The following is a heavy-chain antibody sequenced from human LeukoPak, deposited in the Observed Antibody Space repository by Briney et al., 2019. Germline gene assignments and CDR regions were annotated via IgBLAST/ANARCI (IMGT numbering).Heavy chain of an antibody. D-gene: IGHD6-19*01. CDR1: GGSISSYY. J-gene: IGHJ4*02. CDR3: ARAKYSSGWQYYFDY. CDR2: IYTSGST. Sequence: PSETLSLTCTVSGGSISSYYWSWIRQPAGKGLEWIGRIYTSGSTNYNPSLKSRVTMSVDTSKNQFSLKLSSVTAADTAVYYCARAKYSSGWQYYFDYWGQGTLVTVSS. V-gene: IGHV4-4*07.